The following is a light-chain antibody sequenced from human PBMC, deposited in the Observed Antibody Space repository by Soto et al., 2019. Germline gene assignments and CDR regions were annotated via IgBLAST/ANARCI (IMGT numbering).Light chain of an antibody. Sequence: EIVFTQSPCTLSLSPGERATLSCRASQSVSNNYLAWYQQKPGQAPRLLIYGASNRATGIPDRFSGSGSGTDFTLTISSLQPEDFATYYCQQSYSTLTRTFGQGTKVDIK. J-gene: IGKJ1*01. CDR1: QSVSNNY. V-gene: IGKV3-20*01. CDR3: QQSYSTLTRT. CDR2: GAS.